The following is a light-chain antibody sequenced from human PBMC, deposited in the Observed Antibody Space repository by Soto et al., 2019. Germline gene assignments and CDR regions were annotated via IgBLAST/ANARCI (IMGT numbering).Light chain of an antibody. CDR1: QSISSW. CDR3: QQYNSYSWT. Sequence: DIQMTQSPSTLSASVGDRVTITCRASQSISSWLAWYQQKPGKAPTLLIYKASSLQSGVPSRFGGCGSGTEFTLTISSLQPDDFATYYCQQYNSYSWTFGRGTKVEIK. V-gene: IGKV1-5*03. J-gene: IGKJ1*01. CDR2: KAS.